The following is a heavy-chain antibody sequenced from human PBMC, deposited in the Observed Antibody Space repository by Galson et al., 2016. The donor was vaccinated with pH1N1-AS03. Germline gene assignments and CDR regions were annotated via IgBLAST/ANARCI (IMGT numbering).Heavy chain of an antibody. CDR3: ARDGVGSIFPYYYFHMDV. Sequence: QSGAEVKKSGESLRISCKASGYKFDTYGISWVRQAPGQGLEWLGWISTYNGNANYAQRYRGRVTMTTDTSTTTAYMELRSLTYDDTAVYYCARDGVGSIFPYYYFHMDVWGKGTTVTVSS. D-gene: IGHD1-26*01. CDR1: GYKFDTYG. V-gene: IGHV1-18*01. CDR2: ISTYNGNA. J-gene: IGHJ6*03.